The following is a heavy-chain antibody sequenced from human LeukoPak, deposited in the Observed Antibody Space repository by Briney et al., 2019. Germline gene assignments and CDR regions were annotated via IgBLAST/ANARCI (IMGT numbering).Heavy chain of an antibody. D-gene: IGHD7-27*01. Sequence: SETLSLTCTVSGGSISSDNYYWSWIRQPPGKGLEWIGYIYYSGSTYYNPSLKSRVTISVDTSKNQFSLKLSSVTAADTAVYYCARAPTGXLVAFEIWGXGXTXXVS. CDR1: GGSISSDNYY. J-gene: IGHJ3*02. CDR2: IYYSGST. CDR3: ARAPTGXLVAFEI. V-gene: IGHV4-30-4*08.